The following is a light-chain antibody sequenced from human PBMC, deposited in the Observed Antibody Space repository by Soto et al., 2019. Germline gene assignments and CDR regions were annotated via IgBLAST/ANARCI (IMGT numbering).Light chain of an antibody. J-gene: IGKJ4*01. V-gene: IGKV3-20*01. CDR2: GAS. CDR3: QQYGSSY. CDR1: QSVSSSY. Sequence: EVMVSQSPGALSLSPGERATLSCRASQSVSSSYLAWYQQKPGQAPRLLIYGASSRATGIPDRFSGSGSGTDFTLTISRLEPEDFAVYYCQQYGSSYFGGGTKVAIK.